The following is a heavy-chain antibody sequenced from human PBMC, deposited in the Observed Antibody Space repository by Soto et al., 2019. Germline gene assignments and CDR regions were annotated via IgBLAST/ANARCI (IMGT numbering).Heavy chain of an antibody. V-gene: IGHV1-69*13. CDR3: ARGRGYSGDDHYYYFDMDA. CDR1: GGTFNNYP. D-gene: IGHD5-12*01. J-gene: IGHJ6*02. Sequence: SVKVSCKASGGTFNNYPITWVRQAPGQGLEWMGGSIPIFGTANYAQKFQGRVTISVDESTSTAYMELSSLRSEDTAVYYCARGRGYSGDDHYYYFDMDAWGQGTTVTVSS. CDR2: SIPIFGTA.